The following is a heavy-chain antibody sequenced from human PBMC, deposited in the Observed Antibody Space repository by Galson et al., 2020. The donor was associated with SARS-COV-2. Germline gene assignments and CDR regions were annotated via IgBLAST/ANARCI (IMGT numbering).Heavy chain of an antibody. Sequence: ETSETLSLTCAVYGGSFSGYYWSWIRQPPGKGLEWIGEINHSGSTNYNPSLKSRVTISVDTSKNQFSLKLSSVTAADTAVYYCARRGAISHLGSSSSLRVRAFDIWGQGTMVTVSS. CDR2: INHSGST. CDR1: GGSFSGYY. CDR3: ARRGAISHLGSSSSLRVRAFDI. D-gene: IGHD6-6*01. V-gene: IGHV4-34*01. J-gene: IGHJ3*02.